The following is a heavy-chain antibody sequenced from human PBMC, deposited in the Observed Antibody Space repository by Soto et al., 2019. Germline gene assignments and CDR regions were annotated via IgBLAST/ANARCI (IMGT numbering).Heavy chain of an antibody. J-gene: IGHJ4*02. CDR1: GYTFTSNG. V-gene: IGHV1-18*01. Sequence: QVKLVQSGAEVKKPGTSVKVSCKASGYTFTSNGISWVRQAPGQGLEWMGWISTYNGNTNYAQKRQGRVTMTRDTSTSIAYMELRDLRSDDTAVYYCARDGYGDYGYWGQGSLVTVSS. D-gene: IGHD4-17*01. CDR3: ARDGYGDYGY. CDR2: ISTYNGNT.